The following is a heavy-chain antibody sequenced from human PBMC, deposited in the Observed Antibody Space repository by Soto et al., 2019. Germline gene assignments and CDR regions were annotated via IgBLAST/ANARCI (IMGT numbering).Heavy chain of an antibody. J-gene: IGHJ6*02. D-gene: IGHD4-4*01. CDR1: RGTFSIYA. CDR3: ARVITVTPVGYYGMDV. V-gene: IGHV1-69*13. Sequence: ASVKVSCKASRGTFSIYAISWVRQAPGQGLEWMGGIIPIFGTATYAQRLQGRVTITADESSTTAHMELSSLRSEDTAVYYCARVITVTPVGYYGMDVWGQGTTVTVSS. CDR2: IIPIFGTA.